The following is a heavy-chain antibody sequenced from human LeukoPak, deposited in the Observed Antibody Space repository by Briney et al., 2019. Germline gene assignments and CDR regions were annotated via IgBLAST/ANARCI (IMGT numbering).Heavy chain of an antibody. V-gene: IGHV1-69*05. CDR1: GGTFSSYA. Sequence: SEKVSCKASGGTFSSYAISWERQAPGQGLEWMGGIIPIFGTANYAQKFQGRVTITTDESTSTAYMELSSLRSEDTAVYYCARDNRGIVGASFRYYYMDVWGKGTTVTVSS. CDR3: ARDNRGIVGASFRYYYMDV. CDR2: IIPIFGTA. D-gene: IGHD1-26*01. J-gene: IGHJ6*03.